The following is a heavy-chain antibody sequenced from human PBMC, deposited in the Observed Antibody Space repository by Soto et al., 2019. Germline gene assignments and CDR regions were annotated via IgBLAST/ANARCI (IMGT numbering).Heavy chain of an antibody. CDR2: IIPIYGTA. V-gene: IGHV1-69*05. CDR3: AYDYGDYVSRS. CDR1: GGTFSSYA. J-gene: IGHJ5*02. D-gene: IGHD4-17*01. Sequence: SVKVSCKASGGTFSSYAISWVRQAPGQGLEWMGGIIPIYGTANYAQKFQGRVTMTTDASTSTAYMELRSLRSDDTAVYYCAYDYGDYVSRSWGQGTLVTVSS.